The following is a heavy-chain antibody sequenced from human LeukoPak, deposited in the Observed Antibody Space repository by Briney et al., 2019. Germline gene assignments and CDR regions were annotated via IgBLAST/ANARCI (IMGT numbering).Heavy chain of an antibody. CDR1: GGTFSSYA. J-gene: IGHJ4*02. CDR2: IIPILGIA. D-gene: IGHD6-13*01. Sequence: ASVKVSCKASGGTFSSYAISWVRQAPGQGLEWMGRIIPILGIANYAQKFQGRVTITADKSTSTAYMELSSLRSEDTAVYYCARTAAAREGRDYWGQGTLVTVSS. CDR3: ARTAAAREGRDY. V-gene: IGHV1-69*04.